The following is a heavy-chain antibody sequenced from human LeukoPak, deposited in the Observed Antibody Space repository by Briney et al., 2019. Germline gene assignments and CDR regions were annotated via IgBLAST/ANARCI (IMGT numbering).Heavy chain of an antibody. D-gene: IGHD6-19*01. Sequence: SETLSLTCTVSGGSISSYYWSWIRQPPGKGLEWIGYIYYSGSTNYNPSLKSRVTISVDTSKNQFSLKLSSVTAADTAVYYCARESAYSSGRYIGGRGAFDIWGQGTMVTVSS. CDR1: GGSISSYY. J-gene: IGHJ3*02. V-gene: IGHV4-59*01. CDR2: IYYSGST. CDR3: ARESAYSSGRYIGGRGAFDI.